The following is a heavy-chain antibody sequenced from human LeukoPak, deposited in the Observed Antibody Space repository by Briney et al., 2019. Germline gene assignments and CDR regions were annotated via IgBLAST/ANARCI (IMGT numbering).Heavy chain of an antibody. D-gene: IGHD3-10*01. CDR1: GGSFSGYY. CDR2: INHSGST. V-gene: IGHV4-34*01. CDR3: ARVRETDAFDI. J-gene: IGHJ3*02. Sequence: SETLSLTCAVCGGSFSGYYWSWIRQPPGKGLEWIGEINHSGSTNYNPSLKSRVTISVDTSKNQFSLKLSSVTAADTAVYYCARVRETDAFDIWGQGTMVTVSS.